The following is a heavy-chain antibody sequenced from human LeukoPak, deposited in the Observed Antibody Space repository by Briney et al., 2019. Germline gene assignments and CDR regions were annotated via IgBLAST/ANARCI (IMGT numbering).Heavy chain of an antibody. CDR2: INHSGST. J-gene: IGHJ4*02. CDR3: ARGAAAGTVFDY. Sequence: SETLSLTCAAYGGSFSGYYWSWIRQPPGKGLEWIGEINHSGSTNYNPSLKSRVTISVDKSKNQFSLKLSSVTAADTAVYYCARGAAAGTVFDYWGQGTLVTVSS. V-gene: IGHV4-34*01. CDR1: GGSFSGYY. D-gene: IGHD6-13*01.